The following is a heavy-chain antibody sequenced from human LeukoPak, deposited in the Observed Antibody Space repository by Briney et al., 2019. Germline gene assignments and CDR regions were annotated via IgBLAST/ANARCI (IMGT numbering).Heavy chain of an antibody. CDR3: ARESYVDTATVIHYYYYYMDV. CDR2: INPNSGGT. V-gene: IGHV1-2*02. Sequence: ASVKVSCKASGYTFTGYYMHWVRQAPGQGLEWMGWINPNSGGTNYAQKFQGRVTMTRDTSISTAYMELSRLRSDDTAVYYCARESYVDTATVIHYYYYYMDVWGKGTTVTVSS. CDR1: GYTFTGYY. D-gene: IGHD5-18*01. J-gene: IGHJ6*03.